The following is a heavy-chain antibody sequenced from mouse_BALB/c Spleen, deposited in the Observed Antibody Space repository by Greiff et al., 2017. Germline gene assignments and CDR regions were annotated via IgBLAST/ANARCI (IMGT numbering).Heavy chain of an antibody. V-gene: IGHV5-4*02. CDR3: ARDTVYDGYYSDV. Sequence: EVQLQESGGGLVKPGGSLKLSCAASGFTFSDYYMYWVRQTPEKRLEWVATISDGGSYTYYPDSVKGRFTISRDNAKNNLYLQMSSLKSEDTAMYYCARDTVYDGYYSDVWGAGTTVTVSS. CDR1: GFTFSDYY. D-gene: IGHD2-3*01. CDR2: ISDGGSYT. J-gene: IGHJ1*01.